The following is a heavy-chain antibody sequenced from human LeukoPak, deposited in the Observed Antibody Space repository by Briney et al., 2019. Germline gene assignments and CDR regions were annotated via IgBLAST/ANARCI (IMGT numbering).Heavy chain of an antibody. V-gene: IGHV1-46*01. CDR3: ARDSSTSSVADP. CDR2: IHPSSGST. J-gene: IGHJ5*02. CDR1: GYTSTRYY. Sequence: GASVTLSSKASGYTSTRYYMHWVRQAPGQGLEWMGIIHPSSGSTSYAQKFEGRVTLTRDTSTSTVYMELISLRSEDTAVYYCARDSSTSSVADPWGQGTMVTVSS. D-gene: IGHD2-2*01.